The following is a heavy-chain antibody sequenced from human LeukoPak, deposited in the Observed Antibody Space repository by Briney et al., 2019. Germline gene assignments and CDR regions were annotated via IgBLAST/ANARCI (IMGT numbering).Heavy chain of an antibody. CDR3: AKLNYYGSGPHFDY. D-gene: IGHD3-10*01. V-gene: IGHV3-23*01. CDR2: ISGSGGST. J-gene: IGHJ4*02. Sequence: GGSLRLSCAASGFTFSSYWMSWVRQAPGKGLEWVSAISGSGGSTYYADSVKGRFTISRDNSKNTLYLQMNSLRAEDTAVYYCAKLNYYGSGPHFDYWGQGTLVTVSS. CDR1: GFTFSSYW.